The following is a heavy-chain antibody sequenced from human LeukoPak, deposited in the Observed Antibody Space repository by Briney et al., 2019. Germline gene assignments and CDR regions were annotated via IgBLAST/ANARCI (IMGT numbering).Heavy chain of an antibody. CDR3: ARDRSAHYYGSGSYQH. CDR2: ISSSSSTI. Sequence: GGSLRLSCAASGFTFSSYSMNWVRQAPGKGLEWVSYISSSSSTIYYADSVKGRFTISRDNAKNSLYLQTNSLRDEDTAVYYCARDRSAHYYGSGSYQHWGQGTLVTVSS. D-gene: IGHD3-10*01. CDR1: GFTFSSYS. J-gene: IGHJ1*01. V-gene: IGHV3-48*02.